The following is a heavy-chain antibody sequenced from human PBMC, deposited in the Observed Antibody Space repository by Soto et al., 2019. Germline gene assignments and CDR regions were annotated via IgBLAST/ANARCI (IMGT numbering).Heavy chain of an antibody. J-gene: IGHJ5*02. CDR2: IYNSGTT. CDR1: GGSITRGGYY. CDR3: ARDPAP. V-gene: IGHV4-31*03. Sequence: QVQLQESGPGLVKPSETLSLTCTVSGGSITRGGYYWSWIRQHPGKGLEWIGYIYNSGTTYYNPSLKSRVTISVYTSKNQFSLKLTSVTAADTGVYYCARDPAPWGQGTLVTVSS.